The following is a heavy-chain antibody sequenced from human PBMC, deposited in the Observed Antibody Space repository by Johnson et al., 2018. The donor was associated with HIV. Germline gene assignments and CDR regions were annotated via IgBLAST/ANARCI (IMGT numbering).Heavy chain of an antibody. CDR2: ISFDGSYK. CDR3: ARPHIVVVTAGYAFDI. D-gene: IGHD2-21*02. CDR1: GFTFSSYA. V-gene: IGHV3-30*04. Sequence: VQLVESGGGVVQPGRSLRLSCAASGFTFSSYAMHWVRQAPGKGLEWVAVISFDGSYKYYADSVKGRFTISRDNSKNTLYLQMNSLRAEDTAVYYCARPHIVVVTAGYAFDIWGQGTMVIVSS. J-gene: IGHJ3*02.